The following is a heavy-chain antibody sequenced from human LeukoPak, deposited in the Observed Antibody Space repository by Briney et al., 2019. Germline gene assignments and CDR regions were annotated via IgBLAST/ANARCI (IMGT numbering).Heavy chain of an antibody. Sequence: PGGSLRLSCAASGFSFSTYAMHWVRQAPGKGLEWVAVVSHDTRTKYYTDSLKGRFTISRDNPKNTLYLQMNGLRTDDTAVYYCARAIVGTENFDYWGQGTLVTVSS. CDR3: ARAIVGTENFDY. D-gene: IGHD5-12*01. CDR1: GFSFSTYA. CDR2: VSHDTRTK. V-gene: IGHV3-30*10. J-gene: IGHJ4*02.